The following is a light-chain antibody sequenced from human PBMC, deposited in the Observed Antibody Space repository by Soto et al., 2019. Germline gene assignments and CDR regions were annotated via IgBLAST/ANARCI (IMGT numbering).Light chain of an antibody. J-gene: IGKJ4*01. CDR2: DTS. V-gene: IGKV3-15*01. CDR1: QGIGDT. CDR3: QHYNYWPRT. Sequence: EVVMRQSPATLSVSPGEGATVSCRASQGIGDTLAWYQHKPGQTPRLLIYDTSTRATGVPTRFSGSRSGAEFTLTINSLQSEDFAVYYCQHYNYWPRTLGGGTKVDIK.